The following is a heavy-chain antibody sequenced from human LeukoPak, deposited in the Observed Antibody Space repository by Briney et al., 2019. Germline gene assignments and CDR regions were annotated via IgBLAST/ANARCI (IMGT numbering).Heavy chain of an antibody. J-gene: IGHJ4*02. CDR1: GFTFTSFG. CDR2: IRNDGDVI. Sequence: GGSLRLSCAASGFTFTSFGMHWVRQAPGKGLEWVAFIRNDGDVIYYAESVKGRFTISRDNSKNTVYLQLDSLRAEDTAVYYCAADWPLDYWGQGTLVTVSS. D-gene: IGHD3/OR15-3a*01. CDR3: AADWPLDY. V-gene: IGHV3-30*02.